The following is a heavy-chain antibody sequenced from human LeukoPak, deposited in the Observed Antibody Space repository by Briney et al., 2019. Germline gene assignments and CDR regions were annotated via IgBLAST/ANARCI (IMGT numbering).Heavy chain of an antibody. V-gene: IGHV1-18*01. CDR1: GYTFTSYG. CDR3: ARGELPDFEAGYFDY. D-gene: IGHD1-26*01. CDR2: ISAYNGNT. Sequence: ASVKVSCKASGYTFTSYGISWVRQAPGQGLEWMGWISAYNGNTNYAQKLQGRVTMTTDTSTSTAYMELRSLRSDDTAVYYCARGELPDFEAGYFDYWGQGTLVTVSS. J-gene: IGHJ4*02.